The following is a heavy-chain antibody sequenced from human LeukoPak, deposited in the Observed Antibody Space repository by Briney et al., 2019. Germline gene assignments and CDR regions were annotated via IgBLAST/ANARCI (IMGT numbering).Heavy chain of an antibody. D-gene: IGHD2-2*01. CDR1: GFTFSGSA. Sequence: PGGSLRLSCAASGFTFSGSAMHWVRQASGKGLEWVGRIRSKDNSYATAYAASVKGSFTISRDDSMNTAYLQMNSLKAEDTAVYYCTSLIGDWSSTSCYDTDYWGQGTLVTVSS. CDR2: IRSKDNSYAT. J-gene: IGHJ4*02. CDR3: TSLIGDWSSTSCYDTDY. V-gene: IGHV3-73*01.